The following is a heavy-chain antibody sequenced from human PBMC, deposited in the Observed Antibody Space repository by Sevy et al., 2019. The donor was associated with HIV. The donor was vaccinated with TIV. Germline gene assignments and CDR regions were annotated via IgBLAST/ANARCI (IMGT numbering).Heavy chain of an antibody. CDR3: ARGSSSWYPYYYYGMDV. V-gene: IGHV4-39*01. J-gene: IGHJ6*02. CDR2: IYYSGST. CDR1: GGSINSSSYY. Sequence: SETLSLTCTVSGGSINSSSYYWGWIRQPPGKGLEWIGSIYYSGSTYYNPSLKSRFTISVDTSKNQFALKLSSVTAADTAVYYCARGSSSWYPYYYYGMDVWGQGTTVTVS. D-gene: IGHD6-13*01.